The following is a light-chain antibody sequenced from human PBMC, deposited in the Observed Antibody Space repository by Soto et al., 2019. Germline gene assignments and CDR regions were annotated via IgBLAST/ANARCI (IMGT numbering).Light chain of an antibody. J-gene: IGKJ1*01. CDR1: QSVSSN. Sequence: IVFTQSPGTLSLSPGERATLSCRASQSVSSNLAWYQQKPGQAPRLLIYGASSRATGIPDRFSGSGSGTDFTLTISRLEPDDFATYYCQQYISYSFGQGTKVDIK. V-gene: IGKV3-20*01. CDR2: GAS. CDR3: QQYISYS.